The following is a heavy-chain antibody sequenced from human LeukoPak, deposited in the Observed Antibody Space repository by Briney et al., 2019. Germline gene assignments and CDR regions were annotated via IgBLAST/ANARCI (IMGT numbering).Heavy chain of an antibody. CDR3: ARPMDIVATMPFDY. Sequence: ASVKVSCKASGYTFTSYGISWVRQAPGQGLEWMGIINPSGGSTSYAQKFQGRVTMTRDMSTSTVYMELSSLRSEDTAVYYCARPMDIVATMPFDYWGQGTLVTVSS. CDR1: GYTFTSYG. V-gene: IGHV1-46*01. CDR2: INPSGGST. D-gene: IGHD5-12*01. J-gene: IGHJ4*02.